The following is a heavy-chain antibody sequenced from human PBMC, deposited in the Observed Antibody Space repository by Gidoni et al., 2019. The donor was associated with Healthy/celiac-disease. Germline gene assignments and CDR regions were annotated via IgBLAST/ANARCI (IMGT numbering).Heavy chain of an antibody. J-gene: IGHJ6*02. CDR3: ARGRRITMVRGVKDYGMDV. D-gene: IGHD3-10*01. CDR1: GGSFSGYY. V-gene: IGHV4-34*01. CDR2: INHSGST. Sequence: QVQLQQWGAGLLKPSETLSLTCAVYGGSFSGYYWSWIRQPPGKGLEWIGEINHSGSTNYNPSLKSRVTISVDTSKNQFSLKLSSVTAADTAVYYCARGRRITMVRGVKDYGMDVWGQGTTVTVSS.